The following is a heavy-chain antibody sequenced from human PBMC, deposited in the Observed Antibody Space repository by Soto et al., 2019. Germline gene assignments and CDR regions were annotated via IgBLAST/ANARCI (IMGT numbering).Heavy chain of an antibody. V-gene: IGHV4-31*03. CDR1: GGSISSGGYS. CDR3: ARPQGYCRGGSCDSADAFDI. Sequence: QVQLQESGPGLVKPSQTLSLTCTVSGGSISSGGYSWSWISQHPGKGLEWIGSIYYSGSTYYNPYLKRRVTISVDPSKNKCYLPLSSVTAADTAVYYCARPQGYCRGGSCDSADAFDIWGQGTMVTVSS. CDR2: IYYSGST. D-gene: IGHD2-15*01. J-gene: IGHJ3*02.